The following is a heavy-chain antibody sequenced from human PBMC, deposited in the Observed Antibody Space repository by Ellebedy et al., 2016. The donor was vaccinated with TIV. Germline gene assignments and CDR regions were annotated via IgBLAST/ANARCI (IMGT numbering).Heavy chain of an antibody. CDR1: GGAIDSYY. V-gene: IGHV4-59*01. Sequence: MPSETLSLTCTVSGGAIDSYYWTWIRQPPGKGLERIGYIYHSGITNYSPSLQSRLTISIDKSKKQFSLRLSSVTAADTAVYYCAGAVAGIRYWGQGTLVTVSS. CDR2: IYHSGIT. D-gene: IGHD6-19*01. J-gene: IGHJ4*02. CDR3: AGAVAGIRY.